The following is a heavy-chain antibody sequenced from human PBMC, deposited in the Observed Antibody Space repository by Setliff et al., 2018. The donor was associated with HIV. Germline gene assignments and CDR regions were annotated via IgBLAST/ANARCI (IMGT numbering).Heavy chain of an antibody. Sequence: GGSLRLSCAASGFTFSTYAMSWVRQAPGKGLEWVAFIRYDGSNKYYTDSVKGRFTISRDNSKNTLDLQMNSLRPEDTAVYYCAKDGDYSNNLYDAFDIWGQGTMVTVSS. CDR2: IRYDGSNK. CDR1: GFTFSTYA. J-gene: IGHJ3*02. V-gene: IGHV3-30*02. CDR3: AKDGDYSNNLYDAFDI. D-gene: IGHD3-16*01.